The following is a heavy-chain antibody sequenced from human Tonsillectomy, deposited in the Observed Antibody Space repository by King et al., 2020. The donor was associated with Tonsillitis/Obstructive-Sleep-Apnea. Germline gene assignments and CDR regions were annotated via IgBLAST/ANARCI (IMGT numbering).Heavy chain of an antibody. CDR3: ARSGYCSSTNCYWYFDL. V-gene: IGHV3-7*01. Sequence: VQLVESGGGLVQPGGSLRLSCAASGFTFTRYWMSWVCQAPGKGLEWVANIKEDGSEKYYVDSVKGRFTISRDNAKNSLYLQMNSLRAEDTAVYYCARSGYCSSTNCYWYFDLWGRGTLVIVSS. J-gene: IGHJ2*01. CDR2: IKEDGSEK. D-gene: IGHD2-2*01. CDR1: GFTFTRYW.